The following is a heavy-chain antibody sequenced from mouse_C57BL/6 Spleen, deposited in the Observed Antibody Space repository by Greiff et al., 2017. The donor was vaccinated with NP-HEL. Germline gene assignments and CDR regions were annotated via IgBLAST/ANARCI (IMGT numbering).Heavy chain of an antibody. J-gene: IGHJ2*01. Sequence: EVKLVESGGDLVKPGGSLKLSCAASGFTFSSYGMSWVRQTPDKRLEWVATISSGGSYTYYPDSVKGRFTITGDNAKNTLYMQLSSLKSEDTAMYYCARHKITTVVADYFDYWGQGTTLTVSS. CDR2: ISSGGSYT. D-gene: IGHD1-1*01. CDR3: ARHKITTVVADYFDY. CDR1: GFTFSSYG. V-gene: IGHV5-6*01.